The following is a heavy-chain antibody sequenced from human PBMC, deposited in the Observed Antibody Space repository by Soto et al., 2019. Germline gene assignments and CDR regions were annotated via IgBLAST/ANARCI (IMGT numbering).Heavy chain of an antibody. CDR3: ARDRPPDGIWTFYY. J-gene: IGHJ4*02. CDR1: GFTFSSYS. D-gene: IGHD2-15*01. CDR2: ISSSSSYI. Sequence: GGSLRLSCAASGFTFSSYSMNWVRQAPGKGLEWVSSISSSSSYIYCADSVTGRFSISRDNSKNIVYLQLYSLGIGDTAIYYCARDRPPDGIWTFYYWGRGVLVTVSS. V-gene: IGHV3-21*04.